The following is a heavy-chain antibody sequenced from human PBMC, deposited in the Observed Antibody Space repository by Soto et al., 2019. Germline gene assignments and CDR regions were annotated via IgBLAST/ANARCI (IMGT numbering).Heavy chain of an antibody. CDR2: INHSGST. Sequence: SETLSLTCAVYGGSFSGYYWSWIRQPPGKGLEWIGEINHSGSTNYNPSLKSRVTISVDTSKNQFSLKLSSVTAADTAVYYCAREVGRSYYPLYYYYYGMDVWGQGTTVTVSS. CDR3: AREVGRSYYPLYYYYYGMDV. D-gene: IGHD1-26*01. CDR1: GGSFSGYY. J-gene: IGHJ6*02. V-gene: IGHV4-34*01.